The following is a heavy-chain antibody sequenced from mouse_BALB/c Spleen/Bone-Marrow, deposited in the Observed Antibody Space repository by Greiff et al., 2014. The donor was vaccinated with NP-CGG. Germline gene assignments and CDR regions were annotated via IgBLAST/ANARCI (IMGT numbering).Heavy chain of an antibody. V-gene: IGHV2-6-5*01. D-gene: IGHD1-1*01. J-gene: IGHJ2*01. CDR2: IWGGGIT. CDR3: AKHDTTVVLDY. CDR1: GFSLTDYG. Sequence: VKLVESGPGLVAPSQSLSITCTVSGFSLTDYGVSWIRQPPGKGLEWLGVIWGGGITYYNSTLKSRLSISKDNSKSQVFLKMNSLQTDDTAVYYCAKHDTTVVLDYWGQGTTLTVSS.